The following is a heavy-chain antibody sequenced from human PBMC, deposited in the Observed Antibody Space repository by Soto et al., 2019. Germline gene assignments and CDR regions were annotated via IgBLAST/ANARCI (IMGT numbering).Heavy chain of an antibody. Sequence: PSETLSLTCTVSGGSISSYYWSWIRQPPGKGLEWIGYIYYSGSTNYNPSLKSRVTISVDTSKNQFSLKLSSVTAADTAVYYCARDRCSGGSCHDFDYWGQGTLVT. J-gene: IGHJ4*02. CDR3: ARDRCSGGSCHDFDY. V-gene: IGHV4-59*01. CDR2: IYYSGST. CDR1: GGSISSYY. D-gene: IGHD2-15*01.